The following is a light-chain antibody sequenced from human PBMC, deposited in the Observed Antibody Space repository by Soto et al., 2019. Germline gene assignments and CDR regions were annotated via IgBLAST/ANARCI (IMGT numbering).Light chain of an antibody. CDR2: EVS. Sequence: QSVLTQPASVSGSPGQSITISCTGTSSDVGGYNYVSWYQQHPGKAPKLMIYEVSNRPSGVSNRFSGSKSGNTASLTFSGLQAEDEADYYCSSYTSSSTRVFGGGTKLTVL. J-gene: IGLJ3*02. CDR1: SSDVGGYNY. V-gene: IGLV2-14*01. CDR3: SSYTSSSTRV.